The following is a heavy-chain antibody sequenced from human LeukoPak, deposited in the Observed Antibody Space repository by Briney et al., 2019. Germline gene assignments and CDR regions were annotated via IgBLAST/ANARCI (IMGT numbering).Heavy chain of an antibody. Sequence: GGSLRLSCAASGFTFSSHWTRWVRQAPGKGLVWVSHIDFDESSTNYADSVKGRFTISRDNAKNTLYLQMNSLRAEDTAMYFCAREIGNRGISWGFDQWGQGSLVTVSS. V-gene: IGHV3-74*01. J-gene: IGHJ4*02. CDR2: IDFDESST. D-gene: IGHD3-16*01. CDR3: AREIGNRGISWGFDQ. CDR1: GFTFSSHW.